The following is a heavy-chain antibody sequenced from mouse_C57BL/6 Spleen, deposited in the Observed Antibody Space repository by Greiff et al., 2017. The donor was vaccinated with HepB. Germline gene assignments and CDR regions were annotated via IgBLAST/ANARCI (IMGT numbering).Heavy chain of an antibody. V-gene: IGHV1-82*01. D-gene: IGHD1-1*01. Sequence: VQLQQSGPELVKPGASVKISCKASGYAFSSSWMNWVKQRPGKGLEWIGRIYPGDGDTNYNGKFKGKATLTADKSSSTAYMQLSSLTSEDSAVYCCARTEEYYVLAVFAYWGQGTLVTVSA. J-gene: IGHJ3*01. CDR2: IYPGDGDT. CDR3: ARTEEYYVLAVFAY. CDR1: GYAFSSSW.